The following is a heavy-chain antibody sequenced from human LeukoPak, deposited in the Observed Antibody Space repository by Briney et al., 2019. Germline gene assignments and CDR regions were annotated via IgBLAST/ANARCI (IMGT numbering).Heavy chain of an antibody. D-gene: IGHD3-3*01. J-gene: IGHJ4*02. CDR3: ARFKSGYVDY. CDR2: ISSSSSYI. CDR1: GFTFSSYI. Sequence: GGSLRLSCAASGFTFSSYIMNWVRQAPGKGLEWVSSISSSSSYIYYADSVKGRFTISRDNAKNSLYLQMNSLRAEDTAVYYCARFKSGYVDYWGQGTLVTVSS. V-gene: IGHV3-21*01.